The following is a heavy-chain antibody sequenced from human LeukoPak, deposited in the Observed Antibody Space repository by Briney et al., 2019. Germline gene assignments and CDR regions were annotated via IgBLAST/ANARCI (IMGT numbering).Heavy chain of an antibody. J-gene: IGHJ5*02. D-gene: IGHD5-12*01. CDR1: GFTFRSYE. V-gene: IGHV3-48*03. CDR2: ISSSGSSI. Sequence: TGGSLRLSCAASGFTFRSYEMNWVRQAPGKGLEWVSYISSSGSSIYYADSVKGRFTISRDNAKNSLYLQMNSLRAEDTAVYYCAKEQRGYTGYAVGSWFDPWGQGTLVTVSS. CDR3: AKEQRGYTGYAVGSWFDP.